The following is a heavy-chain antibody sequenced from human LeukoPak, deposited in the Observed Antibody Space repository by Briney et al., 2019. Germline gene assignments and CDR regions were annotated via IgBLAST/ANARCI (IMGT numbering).Heavy chain of an antibody. V-gene: IGHV1-18*04. CDR1: GYTFTSYG. J-gene: IGHJ4*02. Sequence: ASVQASCTASGYTFTSYGISWVRQAPGQGLDWMGWISAYNGNTNYAQKLQGRVTMTTDTSTSTAYMELRSLRSDDTAVYFCLQAEDGIRDFDWLPNPDYWGQGTLVTVSS. CDR2: ISAYNGNT. CDR3: LQAEDGIRDFDWLPNPDY. D-gene: IGHD3-9*01.